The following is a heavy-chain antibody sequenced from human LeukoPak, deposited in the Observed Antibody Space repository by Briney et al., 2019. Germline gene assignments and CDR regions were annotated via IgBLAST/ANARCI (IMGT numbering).Heavy chain of an antibody. Sequence: ASVKVSCKASGYCFTNYAMNWVRQATGQGLEWMGWMNPNSGNTGYAQKFQGRVTITRNTSISTAYMELSSLRSEDTAVYYCARGYGSGSYLRDYWGQGTLVTVSS. CDR2: MNPNSGNT. CDR3: ARGYGSGSYLRDY. J-gene: IGHJ4*02. CDR1: GYCFTNYA. V-gene: IGHV1-8*01. D-gene: IGHD3-10*01.